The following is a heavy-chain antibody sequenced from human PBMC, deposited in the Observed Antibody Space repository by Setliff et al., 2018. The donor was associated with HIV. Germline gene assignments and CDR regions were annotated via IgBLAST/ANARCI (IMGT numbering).Heavy chain of an antibody. V-gene: IGHV1-69*05. Sequence: VKVSCKSSAGSFSIFAINWVRQAPGQGLEWMGGMMTIFSTANYARKFQGRVTITTDESTGTAYMELSNLRSEDTAVYYCATEGAGGSYQRASALDVWGQGTMVTVSS. CDR3: ATEGAGGSYQRASALDV. D-gene: IGHD1-26*01. CDR2: MMTIFSTA. CDR1: AGSFSIFA. J-gene: IGHJ3*01.